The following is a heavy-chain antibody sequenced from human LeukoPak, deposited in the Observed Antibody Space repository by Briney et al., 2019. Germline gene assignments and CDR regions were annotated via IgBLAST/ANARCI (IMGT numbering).Heavy chain of an antibody. CDR2: IIPIRGIA. D-gene: IGHD6-19*01. J-gene: IGHJ5*02. CDR1: GGTFSSYA. V-gene: IGHV1-69*04. CDR3: ARVLLGVAVAGTVSWFDP. Sequence: SVKVSCKASGGTFSSYAISWVRQAPGKGLEWMGRIIPIRGIANYAQKLQGRVTITADKSTSTAYMELSSLRSEDTAVYYCARVLLGVAVAGTVSWFDPWGQGTLVTVSS.